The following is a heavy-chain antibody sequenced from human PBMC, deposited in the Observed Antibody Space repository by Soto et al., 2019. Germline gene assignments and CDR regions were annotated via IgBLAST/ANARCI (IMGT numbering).Heavy chain of an antibody. Sequence: ASVKVSCKASGYTFTGYYMHWVRQAPGQGLEWMGWINPNSGGTNYAQKFQGGVTMTRDTSISTAYMELSRLRSDDTAVYYCARDREARGYYFDYWGPGTLVTVS. J-gene: IGHJ4*02. CDR2: INPNSGGT. CDR1: GYTFTGYY. V-gene: IGHV1-2*02. CDR3: ARDREARGYYFDY. D-gene: IGHD1-26*01.